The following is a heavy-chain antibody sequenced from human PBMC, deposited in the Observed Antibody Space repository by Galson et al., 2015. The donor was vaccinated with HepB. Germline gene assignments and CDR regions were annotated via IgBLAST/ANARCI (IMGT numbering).Heavy chain of an antibody. CDR3: VRDERRADYGARHYFDY. D-gene: IGHD4-17*01. V-gene: IGHV1-18*01. Sequence: SVKVSCKVSGYSFTSSSISWVRQAPGQGLEWMGWSSGFMDDKHSAPKFQGRVTLTTDASTSTAYMELGSLRSDDTAVYYCVRDERRADYGARHYFDYWGQGTLVTVSS. J-gene: IGHJ4*02. CDR2: SSGFMDDK. CDR1: GYSFTSSS.